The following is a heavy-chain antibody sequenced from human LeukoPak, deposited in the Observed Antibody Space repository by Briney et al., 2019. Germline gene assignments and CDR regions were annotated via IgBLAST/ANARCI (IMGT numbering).Heavy chain of an antibody. CDR3: AASLPNIVVVPAAKGPFGS. J-gene: IGHJ5*02. Sequence: PGGSLRLSCAASGFTFSSYTMNWVRQAPGKGLEWVSSISSSNTYIYYADSVRGRFTISRDNSKNTLYLQMSSLRAEDTAVYYCAASLPNIVVVPAAKGPFGSWGQGTLVTVSS. CDR2: ISSSNTYI. CDR1: GFTFSSYT. D-gene: IGHD2-2*01. V-gene: IGHV3-21*04.